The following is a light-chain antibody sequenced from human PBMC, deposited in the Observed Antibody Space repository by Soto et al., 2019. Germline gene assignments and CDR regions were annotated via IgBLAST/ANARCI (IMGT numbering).Light chain of an antibody. Sequence: AIRMTQSPSSFSASTGDRVTITCRASQGISSYLAWYQQEPGTAPKLLIYHASTLESGVPSRFSGSGSGTEFTLTISSLQPDDFATYYCQQYNSYSFGQGTKVDIK. J-gene: IGKJ1*01. CDR2: HAS. V-gene: IGKV1-8*01. CDR3: QQYNSYS. CDR1: QGISSY.